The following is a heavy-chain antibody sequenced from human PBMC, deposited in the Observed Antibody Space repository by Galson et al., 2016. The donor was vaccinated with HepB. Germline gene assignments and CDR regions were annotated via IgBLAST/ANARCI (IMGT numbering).Heavy chain of an antibody. J-gene: IGHJ5*02. CDR1: GFTFSSYG. Sequence: SLRLSCAASGFTFSSYGMHWVRQAPGKGLEWVAVIWYDGSNEYYADSVKGRFTISRDNSKNTLYLQMISLRAEDTAVYYCARMRSELTAGGWGRPFDPWGTEPCSPSPQ. D-gene: IGHD6-13*01. V-gene: IGHV3-33*01. CDR2: IWYDGSNE. CDR3: ARMRSELTAGGWGRPFDP.